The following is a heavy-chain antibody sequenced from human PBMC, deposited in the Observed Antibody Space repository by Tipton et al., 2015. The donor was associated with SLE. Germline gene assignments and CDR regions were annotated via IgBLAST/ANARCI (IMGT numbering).Heavy chain of an antibody. CDR2: IYYSGRT. D-gene: IGHD2-15*01. Sequence: TLSLTCTVSGGSISNYYWTWIRQPPGKGLEWIGDIYYSGRTTYSPSLKSRVTMSVDTSQNQFSLNLSSVTAADTAVYFCARVARGGFDYWGQGTLVTVSS. V-gene: IGHV4-59*01. CDR1: GGSISNYY. J-gene: IGHJ4*02. CDR3: ARVARGGFDY.